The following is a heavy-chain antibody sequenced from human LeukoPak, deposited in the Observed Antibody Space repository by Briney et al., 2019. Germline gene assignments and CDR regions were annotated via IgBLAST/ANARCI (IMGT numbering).Heavy chain of an antibody. CDR3: ARQYYGSTGYYYFDN. Sequence: SETLSLTCTVSGDTITGSSYYWGWIRQPPGKGLEWIGSMYYSGSTFSNPSLRSRVNMSADTSKNQFSLKLSPVTAADTAVYYCARQYYGSTGYYYFDNWGQGTQVTVSS. D-gene: IGHD3-22*01. CDR1: GDTITGSSYY. CDR2: MYYSGST. J-gene: IGHJ4*02. V-gene: IGHV4-39*01.